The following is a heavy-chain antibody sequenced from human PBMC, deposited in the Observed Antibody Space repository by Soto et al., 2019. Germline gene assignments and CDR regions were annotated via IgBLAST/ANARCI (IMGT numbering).Heavy chain of an antibody. J-gene: IGHJ3*02. Sequence: GASVKVSCKISGYTLTELSMHWVRQAPGKGLEWMGGFDPEDGETIYAQKFQGRVTMTEDTSTDTAYMELSSLRSEDTAVFYCARKGIIGSYSAFDIWGQGTMVTVSS. V-gene: IGHV1-24*01. CDR2: FDPEDGET. CDR3: ARKGIIGSYSAFDI. D-gene: IGHD1-26*01. CDR1: GYTLTELS.